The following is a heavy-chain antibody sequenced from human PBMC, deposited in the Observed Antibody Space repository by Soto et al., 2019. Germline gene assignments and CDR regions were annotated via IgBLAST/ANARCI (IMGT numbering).Heavy chain of an antibody. J-gene: IGHJ6*03. CDR3: ARYRVTTWSGYYYMDV. D-gene: IGHD4-4*01. CDR2: IYYSGST. V-gene: IGHV4-31*03. CDR1: GGSISSGGYY. Sequence: SETLSLTCTVSGGSISSGGYYWSWIRQHPGKGLEWIGYIYYSGSTYYNPSLKSRVTISVDTSKNQFSLKLSSVTAADTAVYYCARYRVTTWSGYYYMDVWGKGTTVTAP.